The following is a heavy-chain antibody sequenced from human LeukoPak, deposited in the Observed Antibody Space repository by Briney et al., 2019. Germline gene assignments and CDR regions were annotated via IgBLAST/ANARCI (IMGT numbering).Heavy chain of an antibody. CDR2: IYSGGTT. CDR1: GLSLTDNY. J-gene: IGHJ4*02. V-gene: IGHV3-69-1*01. Sequence: GGSLRLSCAASGLSLTDNYATWVRRAPGKGLEWVSVIYSGGTTYYADSVKGRFTISRDNAKNSLYLQMNSLRAEDTAVYYCASSPGPEGFDYWGQGTLVTVSS. CDR3: ASSPGPEGFDY.